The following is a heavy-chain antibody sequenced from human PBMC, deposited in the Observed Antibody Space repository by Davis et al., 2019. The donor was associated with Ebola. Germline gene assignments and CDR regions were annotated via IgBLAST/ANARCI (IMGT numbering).Heavy chain of an antibody. CDR1: GFTVSSDP. D-gene: IGHD1-26*01. J-gene: IGHJ4*02. Sequence: GESLKISCAASGFTVSSDPMSWVRQAPGKGLEWVSAISGSGGSTYYADSVKGRFTISRDNSKNTLYLQMNSLRAEDTAVYYCAKEGKWEPYFGLDYWGQGTLVSVSS. V-gene: IGHV3-23*01. CDR2: ISGSGGST. CDR3: AKEGKWEPYFGLDY.